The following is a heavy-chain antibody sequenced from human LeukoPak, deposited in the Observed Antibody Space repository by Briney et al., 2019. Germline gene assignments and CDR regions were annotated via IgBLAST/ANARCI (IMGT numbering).Heavy chain of an antibody. V-gene: IGHV3-30*19. CDR3: ARQNYEDAFDI. CDR1: GFTFSGYG. CDR2: ISYDGSNK. Sequence: GGSLRLSCAASGFTFSGYGMHWVRQAPGKGLEWVAVISYDGSNKYYADSVKGRFTISRDNSKNTLYLQMNSLRAEDTAVYYCARQNYEDAFDIWGQGTMVTVSS. J-gene: IGHJ3*02. D-gene: IGHD1-7*01.